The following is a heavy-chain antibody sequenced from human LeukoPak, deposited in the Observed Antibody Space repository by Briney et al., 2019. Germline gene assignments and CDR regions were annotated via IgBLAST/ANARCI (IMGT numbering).Heavy chain of an antibody. D-gene: IGHD1-26*01. J-gene: IGHJ6*03. V-gene: IGHV1-24*01. CDR2: FDPEDGET. CDR3: ATTTHSGSYATVEYYYDMDV. CDR1: GYTLTQLS. Sequence: GASVKVSCKVSGYTLTQLSMHWVRQAPGKGREWMGGFDPEDGETIYAQKFQGRVTMTEDTSTDTAYMELSSLRSEDTAVYYCATTTHSGSYATVEYYYDMDVWGKGTTVTVSS.